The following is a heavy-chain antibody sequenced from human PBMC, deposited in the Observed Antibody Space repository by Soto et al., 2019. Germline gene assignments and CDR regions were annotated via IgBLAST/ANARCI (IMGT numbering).Heavy chain of an antibody. V-gene: IGHV3-23*01. J-gene: IGHJ4*02. CDR2: ISGSGGST. D-gene: IGHD2-2*01. CDR3: ARGYCSSTSCSYFDY. Sequence: EVQLLESGGGLVQPGGSLRLSCAASGFTFSSYAMSWVRQAPGKGLEWVSAISGSGGSTYYADSVKGRITISRDNSKNTLYLQMNSLRAEDTAVYYCARGYCSSTSCSYFDYWGQGTLVTVSS. CDR1: GFTFSSYA.